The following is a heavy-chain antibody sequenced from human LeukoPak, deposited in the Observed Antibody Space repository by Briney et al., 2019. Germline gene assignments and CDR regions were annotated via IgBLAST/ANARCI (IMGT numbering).Heavy chain of an antibody. D-gene: IGHD3-3*01. CDR1: GFTFSSYA. CDR3: ARDRLYYDFWSGYYEY. Sequence: GGSLRLSCAASGFTFSSYAMSWVRQAPGKGLECISGFSGSGGSTYYADSVKGRFTISRDNSKNTLYLQMNSLRAEDTAVYYCARDRLYYDFWSGYYEYWGQGTLVTVSS. V-gene: IGHV3-23*01. J-gene: IGHJ4*02. CDR2: FSGSGGST.